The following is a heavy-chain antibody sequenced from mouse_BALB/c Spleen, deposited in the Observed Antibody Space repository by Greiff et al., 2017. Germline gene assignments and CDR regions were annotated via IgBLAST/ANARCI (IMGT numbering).Heavy chain of an antibody. Sequence: VQLQQSGPELVKPGASVKISCKASGYSFTGYYMHWVKQSHVKSLEWIGRINPYNGATSYNQNFKDKASLTVDKSSSTAYMELHSLTSEDSAVYYCATYYYGSSYAMDYWGQGTSVTVSS. CDR2: INPYNGAT. CDR3: ATYYYGSSYAMDY. CDR1: GYSFTGYY. D-gene: IGHD1-1*01. J-gene: IGHJ4*01. V-gene: IGHV1-31*01.